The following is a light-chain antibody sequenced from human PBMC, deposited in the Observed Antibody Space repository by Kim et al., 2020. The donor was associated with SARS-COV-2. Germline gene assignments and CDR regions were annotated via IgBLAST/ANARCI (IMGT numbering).Light chain of an antibody. J-gene: IGKJ5*01. CDR1: HSNSNY. V-gene: IGKV1-39*01. CDR2: GAS. Sequence: DIQMTQSPSSLSASVGDRVTITCRASHSNSNYLNWYQQKPGKAPNLLIHGASNLQSGVPSRFSGSGSGTDFTLTISSLQPEDFATYYCQQTYSTPRITFGQGTRLEIK. CDR3: QQTYSTPRIT.